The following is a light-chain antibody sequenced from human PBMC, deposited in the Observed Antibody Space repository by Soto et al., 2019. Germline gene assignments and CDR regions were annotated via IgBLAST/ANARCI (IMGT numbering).Light chain of an antibody. CDR2: DAS. J-gene: IGKJ2*01. CDR3: QQRSHWPPT. Sequence: EIVLTQSPATLSLSPGERATLSCRASQSVSSYLAWYQQKPGQAPRLLIYDASNRATGIPVRFSGSGSGTDFTLTISSLEPEDFAVYYCQQRSHWPPTFGQGTKLEIK. V-gene: IGKV3-11*01. CDR1: QSVSSY.